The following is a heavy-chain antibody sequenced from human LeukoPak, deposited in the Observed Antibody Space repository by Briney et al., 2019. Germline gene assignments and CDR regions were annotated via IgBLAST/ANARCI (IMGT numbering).Heavy chain of an antibody. V-gene: IGHV6-1*01. J-gene: IGHJ4*02. CDR2: TYYRSSWYY. CDR1: GDSVSRNNIA. CDR3: ARGRDVVVVPAADFDY. Sequence: SQTLSLTCDISGDSVSRNNIAWNWIRQSPSRGLEWLGRTYYRSSWYYEYADSVKSRLTISPDTSKNQLSLHLKSVTPEDTAVYYCARGRDVVVVPAADFDYWGQGILVTVSS. D-gene: IGHD2-2*01.